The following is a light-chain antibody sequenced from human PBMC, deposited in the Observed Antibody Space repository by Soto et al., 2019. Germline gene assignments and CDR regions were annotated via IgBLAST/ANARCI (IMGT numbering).Light chain of an antibody. CDR2: IAS. V-gene: IGKV3-15*01. CDR1: QSISFN. CDR3: QQYNNWPSWT. J-gene: IGKJ1*01. Sequence: EILLTQAPATLSLSPGERVTLSCRASQSISFNLAWYQQKPGQAPRLLIYIASTRAAGIPARFSGSGSGTEFTLTISSLQSEDSAIYYCQQYNNWPSWTFGQGTKVDIK.